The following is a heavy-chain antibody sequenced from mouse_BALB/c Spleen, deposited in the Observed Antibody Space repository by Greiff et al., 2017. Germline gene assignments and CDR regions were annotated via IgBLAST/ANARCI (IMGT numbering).Heavy chain of an antibody. CDR2: INPSSGYT. V-gene: IGHV1-4*02. CDR3: ARNCDGVSY. D-gene: IGHD4-1*01. CDR1: GYTFTSYT. Sequence: VHLVESAAELARPGASVKMSCKASGYTFTSYTMHWVKQRPGQGLEWIGYINPSSGYTEYNQKFKDKTTLTADKSSSTAYMQLSSLTSEDSAVYYCARNCDGVSYWGQGTRVTVSA. J-gene: IGHJ3*01.